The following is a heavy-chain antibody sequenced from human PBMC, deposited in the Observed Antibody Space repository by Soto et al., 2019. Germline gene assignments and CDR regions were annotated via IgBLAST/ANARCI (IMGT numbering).Heavy chain of an antibody. D-gene: IGHD2-15*01. CDR1: GFTFTSSA. J-gene: IGHJ6*02. Sequence: ASVKVSCKASGFTFTSSAVQWGRQARGQRLEWIGWIVVGSGNTNYAQKFQERVTMTRDMSTSTAYMELSSLRSEDTAVYYCARPNPDTRATRTCSGGSCYFHDDYYYGMDVWGQGTTVTVSS. V-gene: IGHV1-58*01. CDR2: IVVGSGNT. CDR3: ARPNPDTRATRTCSGGSCYFHDDYYYGMDV.